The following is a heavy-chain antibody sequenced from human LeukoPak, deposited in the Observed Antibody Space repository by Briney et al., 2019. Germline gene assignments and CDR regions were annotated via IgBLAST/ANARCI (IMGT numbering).Heavy chain of an antibody. V-gene: IGHV3-21*01. CDR2: ISSSSSHI. D-gene: IGHD2-15*01. Sequence: GGSLRLSCAASGFTFSSYSMNWVRQAPGKGLEWVSSISSSSSHIYYAGSVKGRFTISRDNAKNSLYLQMNSLRAEDTAVYYCARDWYCSGGSCYSFDYWGQGTLVTVSS. CDR3: ARDWYCSGGSCYSFDY. J-gene: IGHJ4*02. CDR1: GFTFSSYS.